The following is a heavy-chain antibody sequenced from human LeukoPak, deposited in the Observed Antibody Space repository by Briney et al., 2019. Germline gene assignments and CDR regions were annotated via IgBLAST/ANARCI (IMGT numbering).Heavy chain of an antibody. V-gene: IGHV4-39*07. Sequence: SETLSLTCTVSGGSISSSSYYWGWIRQPPGTGLEWIGSIYYSGSTYYNPSLKSRVTISVDTSKNQFSLKLSSVTAADTALYYCARGVTNYNWFDPWGQGTLVTVSS. CDR2: IYYSGST. D-gene: IGHD1-7*01. CDR3: ARGVTNYNWFDP. J-gene: IGHJ5*02. CDR1: GGSISSSSYY.